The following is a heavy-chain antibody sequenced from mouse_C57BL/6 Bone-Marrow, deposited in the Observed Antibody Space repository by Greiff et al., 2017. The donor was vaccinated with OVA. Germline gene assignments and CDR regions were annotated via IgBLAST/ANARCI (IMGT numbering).Heavy chain of an antibody. Sequence: EVKLVESGPELAKPGASVKIPCKASGYTFTDYNMDWVKQSHGKSLECIGDINSNNGGTIYNQKFKGKATLTVDKSSSTAYMELRSLTSEDTAVYYCARGGYYDYDGGAWFAYWGQGTLVTVSA. CDR2: INSNNGGT. J-gene: IGHJ3*01. CDR1: GYTFTDYN. V-gene: IGHV1-18*01. D-gene: IGHD2-4*01. CDR3: ARGGYYDYDGGAWFAY.